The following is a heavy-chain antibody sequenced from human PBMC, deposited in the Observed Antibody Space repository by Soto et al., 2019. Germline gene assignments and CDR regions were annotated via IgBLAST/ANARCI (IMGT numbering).Heavy chain of an antibody. Sequence: NPSETLSLTCTVSGGSISRYYWSWIRRPPGKGLEWIGYIYYSGSTNYNPSLKSRVTISVDTSKNQFSLKLSSVTAADTAVYYCARFYSSRPFVPWGQGTLVTVSS. CDR2: IYYSGST. CDR3: ARFYSSRPFVP. J-gene: IGHJ5*02. D-gene: IGHD6-13*01. V-gene: IGHV4-59*01. CDR1: GGSISRYY.